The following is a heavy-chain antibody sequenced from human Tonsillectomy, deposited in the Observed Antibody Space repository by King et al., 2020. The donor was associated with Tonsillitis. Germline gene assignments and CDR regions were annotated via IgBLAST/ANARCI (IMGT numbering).Heavy chain of an antibody. J-gene: IGHJ4*02. CDR2: INPSTSRT. D-gene: IGHD3/OR15-3a*01. Sequence: VQLVESVAEVKTPGASVKVSCTTSGYSFTDNFFFWVRRAPAQGLEWLGIINPSTSRTTYAQKFRGRLTMTTDTSTNTAYMELSSLTSDDSAIYYCARLAGLITADHWGQGTPVTVSS. V-gene: IGHV1-46*01. CDR3: ARLAGLITADH. CDR1: GYSFTDNF.